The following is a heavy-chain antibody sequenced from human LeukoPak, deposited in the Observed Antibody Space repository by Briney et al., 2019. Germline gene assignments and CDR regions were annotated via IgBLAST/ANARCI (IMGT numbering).Heavy chain of an antibody. V-gene: IGHV4-59*01. CDR2: IYYSGST. CDR1: GGSISSYY. Sequence: RSSETLSLTCTVSGGSISSYYWSWIRQPPGKGLEWIGYIYYSGSTNYNPSLKSRVTISVDTSKNQFSLKLSSVTAADTAVYYCARGKRFGWFDPWGQGTLVTVSP. J-gene: IGHJ5*02. D-gene: IGHD3-10*01. CDR3: ARGKRFGWFDP.